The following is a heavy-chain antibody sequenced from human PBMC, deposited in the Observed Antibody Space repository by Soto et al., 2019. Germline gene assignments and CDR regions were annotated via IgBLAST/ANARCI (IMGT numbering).Heavy chain of an antibody. Sequence: GSLRLSCAASGFTFSSYAMSWVRQAPGKGLEWVSAISGSGGSTYYADSVKGRFTISRDNSKNTLYLQMNSLRAEDTAVYYCAKQTTYYDSSGYDYWGQGTLVTVSS. V-gene: IGHV3-23*01. CDR2: ISGSGGST. CDR3: AKQTTYYDSSGYDY. CDR1: GFTFSSYA. J-gene: IGHJ4*02. D-gene: IGHD3-22*01.